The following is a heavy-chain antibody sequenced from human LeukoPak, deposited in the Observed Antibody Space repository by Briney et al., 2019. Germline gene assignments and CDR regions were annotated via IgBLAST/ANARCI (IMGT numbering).Heavy chain of an antibody. J-gene: IGHJ4*02. Sequence: SGGSLRLSCAASGFTFSSYAMSWVREAPGKGLEWVSAISGSGGSTYYADSVKGRFTISRNNSKNTLYLLMNSLRAEDTAVNCRSKNGGDNYYGSGSYLDNWGQGTVVTVSS. CDR3: SKNGGDNYYGSGSYLDN. CDR1: GFTFSSYA. V-gene: IGHV3-23*01. D-gene: IGHD3-10*01. CDR2: ISGSGGST.